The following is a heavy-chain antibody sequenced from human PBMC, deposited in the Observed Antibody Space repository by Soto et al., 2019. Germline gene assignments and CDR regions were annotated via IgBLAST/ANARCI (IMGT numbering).Heavy chain of an antibody. CDR2: IFSSGST. CDR1: GASINTFY. J-gene: IGHJ4*02. V-gene: IGHV4-4*07. Sequence: PSDTLSLTCTVPGASINTFYWSWVRQPAGKGLEWIGRIFSSGSTSFNPSLESRVAMSVDTSKNHFSLNLSSVTAADMAVYYCAREGSYSAYNFAHGIQLWSFDFWGQGALVTVSS. CDR3: AREGSYSAYNFAHGIQLWSFDF. D-gene: IGHD5-12*01.